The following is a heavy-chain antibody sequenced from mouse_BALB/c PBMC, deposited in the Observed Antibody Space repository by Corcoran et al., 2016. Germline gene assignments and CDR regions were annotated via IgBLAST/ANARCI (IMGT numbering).Heavy chain of an antibody. Sequence: EVQLQQSGPELVKPGASVKMSCKASVYTFTSYVMHWVKQKPGQGLECIGYINPYNDGPKYNEKFKGKATLTSDQSSSTAYMELSSLTSEDSAVYYCARLYPGIAMDYWGQGTSVTVSS. CDR1: VYTFTSYV. J-gene: IGHJ4*01. V-gene: IGHV1S136*01. CDR2: INPYNDGP. CDR3: ARLYPGIAMDY.